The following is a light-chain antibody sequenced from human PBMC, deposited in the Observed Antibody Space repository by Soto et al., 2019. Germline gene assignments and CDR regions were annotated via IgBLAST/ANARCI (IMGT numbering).Light chain of an antibody. CDR2: GNT. CDR3: QSYDSSLSGHDV. Sequence: QSALTQPPSVSGAPGQRVTISCTGSKSNIGAGYDVHWFQQLPGTAPKLILYGNTRRPSGVPDRFSGSKSGTSASLAIAVLQAEDEAHYYCQSYDSSLSGHDVFGTGTKLTVL. V-gene: IGLV1-40*01. CDR1: KSNIGAGYD. J-gene: IGLJ1*01.